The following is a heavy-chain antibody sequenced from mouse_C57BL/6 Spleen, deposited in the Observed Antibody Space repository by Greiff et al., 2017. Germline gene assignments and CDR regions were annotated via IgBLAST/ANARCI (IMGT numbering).Heavy chain of an antibody. CDR3: ARSNGSTFFDY. V-gene: IGHV1-80*01. CDR1: GYAFSSYW. D-gene: IGHD1-1*01. J-gene: IGHJ2*01. Sequence: VQLQQSGAELVKPGASVKISCKASGYAFSSYWMNWVKQRPGKGLEGIGKIYPGDGDTNYNGKFKGKATLTADKSSSTAYMQLSSLTSEDSAVYFCARSNGSTFFDYWGQGTTLTVSS. CDR2: IYPGDGDT.